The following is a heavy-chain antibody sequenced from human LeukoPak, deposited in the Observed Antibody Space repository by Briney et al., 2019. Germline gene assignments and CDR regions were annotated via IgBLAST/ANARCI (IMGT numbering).Heavy chain of an antibody. CDR3: ASILAPIAAAGTSPDY. CDR1: DLTLSSNY. J-gene: IGHJ4*02. V-gene: IGHV3-53*01. Sequence: GGSLRLSCVASDLTLSSNYMSWVRQAPGKGLEWVSFIYSGGSTYYADSVRGRFTISRDNAKNSLYLQMNSLRAEDTALYYCASILAPIAAAGTSPDYWGQGTLVTVSS. CDR2: IYSGGST. D-gene: IGHD6-13*01.